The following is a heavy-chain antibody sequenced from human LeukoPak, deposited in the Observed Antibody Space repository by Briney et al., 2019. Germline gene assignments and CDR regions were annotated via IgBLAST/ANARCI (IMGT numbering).Heavy chain of an antibody. CDR3: ARVGALWFGELLSPPDYFDY. D-gene: IGHD3-10*01. CDR1: GYTFTSYG. CDR2: ISAYNGNT. V-gene: IGHV1-18*01. Sequence: ASVKVSCKASGYTFTSYGISWVRQAPGQGLEWMGWISAYNGNTNYAQKLQGRVNMTTDTCTSTAYMELRSLRSADTAVYYCARVGALWFGELLSPPDYFDYWGQETLVTVSS. J-gene: IGHJ4*02.